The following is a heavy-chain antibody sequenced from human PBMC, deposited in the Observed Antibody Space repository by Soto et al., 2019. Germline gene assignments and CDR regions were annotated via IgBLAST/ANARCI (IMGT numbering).Heavy chain of an antibody. V-gene: IGHV3-48*01. J-gene: IGHJ4*02. CDR1: GFTFSSYS. CDR3: ARAGGYSGYDPEIHFDY. D-gene: IGHD5-12*01. Sequence: GGSLRLSCAASGFTFSSYSMNWVRQAPGKGLEWVSYISSSSSTIYYADSVKGRFTISRDNAKNSLYLQMNSLRAEDTAVYYCARAGGYSGYDPEIHFDYWGQGTLVTVSS. CDR2: ISSSSSTI.